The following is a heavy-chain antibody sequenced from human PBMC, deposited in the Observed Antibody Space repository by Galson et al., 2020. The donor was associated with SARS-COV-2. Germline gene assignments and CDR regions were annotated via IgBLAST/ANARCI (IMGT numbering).Heavy chain of an antibody. D-gene: IGHD3-10*01. V-gene: IGHV3-74*01. Sequence: GGSLRLSCAASGITFSKYWMHWVRQAPGKGLVSVSRINSNGSSSNYADSVKGRFTIARDNAKNTLYLQMNSLRAEDTAVYYCATAGGIFWGQGTLISVSS. CDR2: INSNGSSS. CDR3: ATAGGIF. CDR1: GITFSKYW. J-gene: IGHJ4*02.